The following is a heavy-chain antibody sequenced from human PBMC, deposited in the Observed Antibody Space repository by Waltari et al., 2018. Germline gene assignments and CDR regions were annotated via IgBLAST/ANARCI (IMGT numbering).Heavy chain of an antibody. V-gene: IGHV3-30*18. CDR1: GFTFSSYG. Sequence: QVQLVESGGGVVQPGRSLRLSCAASGFTFSSYGMHWVRQAPGKGLEWVAVIWYDGSNKYYAYSVKGRFTISRDNSKNTLYLQMNSLRAEDTAMYYCAKARFPIVVVPAANTDYWGQGTLVTVSS. CDR3: AKARFPIVVVPAANTDY. J-gene: IGHJ4*02. CDR2: IWYDGSNK. D-gene: IGHD2-2*01.